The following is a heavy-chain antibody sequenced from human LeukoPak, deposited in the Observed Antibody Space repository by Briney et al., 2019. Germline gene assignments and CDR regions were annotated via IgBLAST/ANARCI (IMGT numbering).Heavy chain of an antibody. CDR3: AKDRGWNADFDY. CDR2: ISGSGYNT. D-gene: IGHD1-1*01. V-gene: IGHV3-23*01. Sequence: PGGSLRLSCAASGFTFSTYAMSWVRQAPGKGLEWVSSISGSGYNTYYADSVEGRFTISRDNSKNTLYLQMNSLRAEDTAVYYCAKDRGWNADFDYWGQGTLVTVSS. J-gene: IGHJ4*02. CDR1: GFTFSTYA.